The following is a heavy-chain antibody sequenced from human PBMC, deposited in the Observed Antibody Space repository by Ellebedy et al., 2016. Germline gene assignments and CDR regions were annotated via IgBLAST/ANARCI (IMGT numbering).Heavy chain of an antibody. J-gene: IGHJ4*02. V-gene: IGHV4-34*10. CDR2: INHSGST. CDR3: ARKGGSFIVDFFDY. D-gene: IGHD2-21*01. CDR1: GGAFIGYY. Sequence: SETLSLPXGVHGGAFIGYYWTWIRQSPGRGLEWIGEINHSGSTNYNPSLKSRISMSIDTSQNQFSLRLSSVTAADTAVYYCARKGGSFIVDFFDYWGLGTLVTVSS.